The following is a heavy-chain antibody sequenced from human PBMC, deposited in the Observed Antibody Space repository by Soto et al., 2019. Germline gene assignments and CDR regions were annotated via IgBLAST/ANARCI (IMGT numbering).Heavy chain of an antibody. Sequence: AAVKVSCKASGYSFTNNDVSWVRQATGQGLEWMGWMNPGSGDTGYAQKFQGRVTMTRDISMGTAYMELRSLRSDDAAVYYCARHLANGYFDYRGQGLLLTGSS. CDR3: ARHLANGYFDY. CDR1: GYSFTNND. D-gene: IGHD2-8*01. J-gene: IGHJ4*02. CDR2: MNPGSGDT. V-gene: IGHV1-8*01.